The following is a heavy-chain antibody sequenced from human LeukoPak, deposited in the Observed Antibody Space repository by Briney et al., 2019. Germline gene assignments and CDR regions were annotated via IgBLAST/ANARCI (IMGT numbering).Heavy chain of an antibody. Sequence: GGALRLSCEASGFTLSGYWMHWVRQVPGKGLVWVARNKYDGRVTTYADSVKGRFTISRDNGKNTLYLHMNSLRAEDTAVYYCAKSDWFDAGGQGPLATVSA. J-gene: IGHJ5*02. CDR2: NKYDGRVT. CDR3: AKSDWFDA. V-gene: IGHV3-74*01. CDR1: GFTLSGYW.